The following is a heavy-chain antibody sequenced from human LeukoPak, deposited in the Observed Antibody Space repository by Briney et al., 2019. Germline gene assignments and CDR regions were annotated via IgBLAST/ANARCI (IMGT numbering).Heavy chain of an antibody. D-gene: IGHD7-27*01. CDR3: ARELVSLGTGYFDL. V-gene: IGHV3-23*01. CDR1: GFTFRTYG. CDR2: ITGASTGT. Sequence: PGGSLRLSCEASGFTFRTYGMTWVRQAPGKGLEWFSGITGASTGTYYADSVTGRFTISRDNSTKTLHLQMDSLRDEDTAIYYCARELVSLGTGYFDLWGRGTLVTVSS. J-gene: IGHJ2*01.